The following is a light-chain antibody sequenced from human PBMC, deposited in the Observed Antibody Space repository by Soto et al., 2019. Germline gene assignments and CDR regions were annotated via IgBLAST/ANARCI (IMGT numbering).Light chain of an antibody. CDR2: GAS. CDR3: QQYGSSPFT. J-gene: IGKJ3*01. V-gene: IGKV3-20*01. CDR1: QSVSSSY. Sequence: EIVLTQSPGTLSLSPGERATLSCRASQSVSSSYLAWYQQKPGQAPRLLIYGASSRATGIPDRFSGSGSGTDFTLTLSRLEPEGFAVYYCQQYGSSPFTFGPGTKVDIK.